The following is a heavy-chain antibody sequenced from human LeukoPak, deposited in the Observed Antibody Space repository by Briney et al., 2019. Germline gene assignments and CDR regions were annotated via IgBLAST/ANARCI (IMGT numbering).Heavy chain of an antibody. CDR1: GFTFSRYA. D-gene: IGHD4-23*01. CDR2: INSDGSST. Sequence: PGGSLRLSCAASGFTFSRYAMSWVRQAPGKGLVWVSRINSDGSSTSYADSVKGRFTISRDNAKNTLYLQMNSLRAEDTAVYYCARNSQTPYGMDVWGQGTTVTVSS. V-gene: IGHV3-74*01. CDR3: ARNSQTPYGMDV. J-gene: IGHJ6*02.